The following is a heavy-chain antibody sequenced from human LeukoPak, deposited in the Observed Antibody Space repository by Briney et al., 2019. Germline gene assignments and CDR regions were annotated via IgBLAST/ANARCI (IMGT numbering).Heavy chain of an antibody. Sequence: PSETLSLTCTVSGASFEHFFWSWIRQPPGKGLEWIGYVYYSGSTDYNSSLKSRLTITADTSKNQFSLKLRSVTAADTARYYCASYRRSHGSEYWGQGTLVTVSS. CDR2: VYYSGST. CDR3: ASYRRSHGSEY. J-gene: IGHJ4*02. CDR1: GASFEHFF. V-gene: IGHV4-59*01. D-gene: IGHD3-10*01.